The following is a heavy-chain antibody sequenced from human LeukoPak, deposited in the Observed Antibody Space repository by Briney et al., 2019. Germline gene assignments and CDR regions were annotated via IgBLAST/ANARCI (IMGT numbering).Heavy chain of an antibody. CDR1: GFTFSSYE. Sequence: AGGSLRLSCAASGFTFSSYEMNWVRQAPGKGLEWVSYISSSGSTIYYADSVKGRFTISRDNAKNSLYLQMNSLRAEDTAVYYCASGYSSGWYVSGYFDYWGQGTLVTVSS. V-gene: IGHV3-48*03. D-gene: IGHD6-19*01. J-gene: IGHJ4*02. CDR2: ISSSGSTI. CDR3: ASGYSSGWYVSGYFDY.